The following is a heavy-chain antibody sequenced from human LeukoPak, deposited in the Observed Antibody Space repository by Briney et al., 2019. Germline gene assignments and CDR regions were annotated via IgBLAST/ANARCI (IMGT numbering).Heavy chain of an antibody. J-gene: IGHJ4*02. D-gene: IGHD4-23*01. Sequence: PGRSLRLSCAASGFTFSSYGMHWVRQAPGKGLEWVAVIWYDGSNKYYADSVKGRFTISRDNSKNTLYLQMNSPRAGDTAVYYCARDPYGGIDYWGQGTLVTVSS. V-gene: IGHV3-33*01. CDR3: ARDPYGGIDY. CDR2: IWYDGSNK. CDR1: GFTFSSYG.